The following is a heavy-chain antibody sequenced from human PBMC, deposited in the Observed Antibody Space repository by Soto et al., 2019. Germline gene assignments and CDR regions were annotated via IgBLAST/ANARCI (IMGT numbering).Heavy chain of an antibody. J-gene: IGHJ6*02. Sequence: ASVKVSCKASGYTFTSYAMHWVRQAPGQRLEWMGWINAGNGNTKYSQKLQGRVTITRDTSASTAYMELSSLRSEDTAVYYCARWHCSSTSCYVHYYYGMDVWGQGTTVTVSS. CDR2: INAGNGNT. V-gene: IGHV1-3*01. D-gene: IGHD2-2*01. CDR3: ARWHCSSTSCYVHYYYGMDV. CDR1: GYTFTSYA.